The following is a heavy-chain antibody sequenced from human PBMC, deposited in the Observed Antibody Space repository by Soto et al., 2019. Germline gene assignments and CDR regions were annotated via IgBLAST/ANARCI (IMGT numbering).Heavy chain of an antibody. Sequence: GSLRLSCAASGFNFSDYYMSWIRQAPGKGLEWVSYISSSSSYTNYADSVKGRFTISRDNAKNSLYLQMNSLRAEDTAVYYCARAPDFWSGYYNWFDPWGQGTLVTVSS. J-gene: IGHJ5*02. CDR2: ISSSSSYT. D-gene: IGHD3-3*01. V-gene: IGHV3-11*06. CDR3: ARAPDFWSGYYNWFDP. CDR1: GFNFSDYY.